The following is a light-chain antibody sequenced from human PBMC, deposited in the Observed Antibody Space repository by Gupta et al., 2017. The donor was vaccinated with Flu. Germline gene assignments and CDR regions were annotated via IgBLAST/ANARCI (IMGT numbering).Light chain of an antibody. CDR1: SSNIGSNS. Sequence: VTMSCSESSSNIGSNSGNWYQHLPGTAPKLLIHSNDQRASGVPGRFSGSKSGTSVSLAISGLQSEDEGDYYCAAWDDSLNGWVFGGGTKLTVL. CDR3: AAWDDSLNGWV. J-gene: IGLJ3*02. CDR2: SND. V-gene: IGLV1-44*01.